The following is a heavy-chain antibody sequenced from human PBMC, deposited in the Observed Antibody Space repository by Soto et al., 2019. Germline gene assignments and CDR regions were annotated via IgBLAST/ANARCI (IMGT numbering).Heavy chain of an antibody. J-gene: IGHJ6*03. V-gene: IGHV3-7*01. CDR2: IKEDGSEK. Sequence: GGSLRLSCAASGFTFSSYWMTWVRQAPGKGLEWVANIKEDGSEKYYVDSVKGRFTISRDNAKNSVYLQMNSLRAEDTAVYYCADSGSYTDVWGKGTTVTVSS. CDR3: ADSGSYTDV. D-gene: IGHD5-12*01. CDR1: GFTFSSYW.